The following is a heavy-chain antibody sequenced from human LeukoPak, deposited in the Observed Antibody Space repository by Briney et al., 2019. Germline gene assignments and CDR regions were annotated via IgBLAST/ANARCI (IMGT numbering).Heavy chain of an antibody. CDR2: IYPGDSDT. CDR1: GYSFTSYW. CDR3: ARLGAAAGNWFDP. J-gene: IGHJ5*02. Sequence: GESLKISCKGSGYSFTSYWIGWVRQMPGKGLEWMGIIYPGDSDTPYSPAFQGRVTISADNSISTGHLQWSSLKASDTAMYYCARLGAAAGNWFDPWGQGTLVTVSS. D-gene: IGHD6-13*01. V-gene: IGHV5-51*01.